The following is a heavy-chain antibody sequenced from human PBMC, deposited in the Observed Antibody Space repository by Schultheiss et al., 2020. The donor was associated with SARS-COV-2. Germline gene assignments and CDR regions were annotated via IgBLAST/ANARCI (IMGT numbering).Heavy chain of an antibody. V-gene: IGHV1-18*01. Sequence: ASVKVSCKASGGTFSSYAISWVRQAPGQGLEWMGWISAYNGNTNYVQKLQGRLTMTTDTSTNTAYMDLRGLSSDDTAVYYCARDRPFGDGDYGGYYYSYMDVWGQGTTVTVSS. CDR2: ISAYNGNT. J-gene: IGHJ6*03. CDR1: GGTFSSYA. D-gene: IGHD4-17*01. CDR3: ARDRPFGDGDYGGYYYSYMDV.